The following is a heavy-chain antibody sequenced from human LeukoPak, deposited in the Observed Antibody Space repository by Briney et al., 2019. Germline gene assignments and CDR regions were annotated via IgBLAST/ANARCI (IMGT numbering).Heavy chain of an antibody. Sequence: GGSLRLSCAASGFTFSGYWIHWVRQAPGKGLEWVAAIAFDDTDRYYIDSVKGRFTISRDDSKNTLYLHMTSLRAEDTAVYYCAKEVTTVTTSGNWHFDLWGRGTLVTVSS. CDR3: AKEVTTVTTSGNWHFDL. J-gene: IGHJ2*01. CDR2: IAFDDTDR. V-gene: IGHV3-30*18. CDR1: GFTFSGYW. D-gene: IGHD4-17*01.